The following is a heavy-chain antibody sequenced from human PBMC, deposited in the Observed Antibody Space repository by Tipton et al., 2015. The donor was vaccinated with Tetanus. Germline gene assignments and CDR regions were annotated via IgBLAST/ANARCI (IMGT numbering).Heavy chain of an antibody. V-gene: IGHV6-1*01. CDR3: ARGVDRAKAGTD. CDR2: TYYRSRWYN. CDR1: GDNVSNKSTT. Sequence: GLVKPSQTLSLTCAISGDNVSNKSTTWNWIRQSPSRGLEWLGRTYYRSRWYNDFAVSVKSRITINPDTSKNQFSLQLNSVTAADTAVYYCARGVDRAKAGTDWGQGTLVTVSS. D-gene: IGHD5-18*01. J-gene: IGHJ4*02.